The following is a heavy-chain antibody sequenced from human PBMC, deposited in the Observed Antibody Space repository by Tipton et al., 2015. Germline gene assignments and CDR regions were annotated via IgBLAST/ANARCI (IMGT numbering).Heavy chain of an antibody. J-gene: IGHJ4*02. V-gene: IGHV4-31*11. CDR3: ARIPKRDGDSFDL. Sequence: TLSLTCAVSDGSISKSDDYWSWIRHFPGKGLEWIGHIYFSGSTFYSPSLKSRLTISKDTSKNQLFLKLTSVTAADTAIYYCARIPKRDGDSFDLWGRGTLVTVSS. D-gene: IGHD4-17*01. CDR1: DGSISKSDDY. CDR2: IYFSGST.